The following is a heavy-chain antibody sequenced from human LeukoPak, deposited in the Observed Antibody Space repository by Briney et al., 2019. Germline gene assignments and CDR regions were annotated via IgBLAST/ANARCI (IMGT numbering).Heavy chain of an antibody. D-gene: IGHD5-12*01. CDR3: VRGGGYNETHYYYYGMDV. J-gene: IGHJ6*02. V-gene: IGHV4-34*01. CDR2: INHSGST. Sequence: SETLSLTCAVYGGSFSGYYWSWIRQPPGKGLEWIGEINHSGSTNYNPSLKSRVTISVDTSKNQFSLKLSSVTAADTAVYYCVRGGGYNETHYYYYGMDVWGQGTTVTVSS. CDR1: GGSFSGYY.